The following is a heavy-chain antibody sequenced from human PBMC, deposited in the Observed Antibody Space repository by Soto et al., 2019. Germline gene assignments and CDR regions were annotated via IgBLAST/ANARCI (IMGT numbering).Heavy chain of an antibody. Sequence: SETLSLTCTVSGGSISSSSYYWGWIRQPPGKGLEWIGGIYYSGSTYYNPSLKSRVTISVDTPKNQFSQNLRSVTAADTAVYYCARRRGNWYYFDYWGQGTLVTVSS. CDR1: GGSISSSSYY. CDR2: IYYSGST. CDR3: ARRRGNWYYFDY. D-gene: IGHD1-20*01. V-gene: IGHV4-39*01. J-gene: IGHJ4*02.